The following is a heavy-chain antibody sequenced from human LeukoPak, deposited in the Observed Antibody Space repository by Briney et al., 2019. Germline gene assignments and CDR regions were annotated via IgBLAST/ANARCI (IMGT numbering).Heavy chain of an antibody. D-gene: IGHD3-10*01. CDR2: INYSGST. V-gene: IGHV4-39*01. J-gene: IGHJ4*02. CDR1: GGSISSGGYY. Sequence: PSETLSLTCAVSGGSISSGGYYWSWIRQPPGKGLEWIATINYSGSTYYNPCLKSRVTISVDTSKNQFSLKLSSVTAADTTVYYCARYVVYGSGFYYFDYWGQGTLVTVSS. CDR3: ARYVVYGSGFYYFDY.